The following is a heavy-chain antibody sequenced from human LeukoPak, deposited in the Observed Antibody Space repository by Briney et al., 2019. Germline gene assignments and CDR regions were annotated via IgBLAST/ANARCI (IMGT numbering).Heavy chain of an antibody. D-gene: IGHD5-12*01. CDR3: ARGAYGGYDRSQLDI. CDR2: MYHSGTT. V-gene: IGHV4-59*01. J-gene: IGHJ3*02. Sequence: SETLSLTCTVSSGSISTYYWSWIRQPPGKGLEWIGNMYHSGTTNYNPSLKSRVTISVDTSRNQFSLNLTSMTAADTAVYYCARGAYGGYDRSQLDIWGQGTMVTVSS. CDR1: SGSISTYY.